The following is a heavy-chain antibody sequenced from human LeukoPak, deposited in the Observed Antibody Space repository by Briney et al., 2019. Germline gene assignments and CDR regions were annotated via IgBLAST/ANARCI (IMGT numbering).Heavy chain of an antibody. CDR2: ISFGATEE. J-gene: IGHJ6*02. CDR1: GFTFSSYD. CDR3: AKDRARPPRWPTVPGGMDV. Sequence: GGSLRLSCAASGFTFSSYDMHWVRQAPGKGLEWVAHISFGATEEHYADSVRGRFTISRDNSKNSLYLQMNSLRTEDTALYYCAKDRARPPRWPTVPGGMDVWGQGTTVTVSS. V-gene: IGHV3-30-3*01. D-gene: IGHD4-17*01.